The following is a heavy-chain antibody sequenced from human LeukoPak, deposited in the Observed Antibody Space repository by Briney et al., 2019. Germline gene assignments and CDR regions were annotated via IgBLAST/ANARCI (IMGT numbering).Heavy chain of an antibody. CDR2: ISWNSGSV. Sequence: GRSLRLSCAASGFTFDDYAMNWVRQAPGKGLEWVSSISWNSGSVGYADSVKGRFTISRDHAKNSLYLQMNSLRAEDTAFYYCTKSPEMKGAADYWGQGTLVTVSS. V-gene: IGHV3-9*01. J-gene: IGHJ4*02. CDR3: TKSPEMKGAADY. D-gene: IGHD1-26*01. CDR1: GFTFDDYA.